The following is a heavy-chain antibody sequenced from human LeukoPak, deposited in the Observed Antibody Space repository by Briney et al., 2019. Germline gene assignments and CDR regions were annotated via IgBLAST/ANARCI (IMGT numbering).Heavy chain of an antibody. CDR2: INHSGST. CDR3: ARYRSYGYRYYFDY. D-gene: IGHD5-18*01. V-gene: IGHV4-34*01. CDR1: GESFSGYY. J-gene: IGHJ4*02. Sequence: SETLSLTCAVYGESFSGYYWSWIRQPPGKGLEWIGEINHSGSTNYNPSLKSRVTISVDTSKNQFSLKLSSVTAADTAVYYCARYRSYGYRYYFDYWGQGTLVTVSS.